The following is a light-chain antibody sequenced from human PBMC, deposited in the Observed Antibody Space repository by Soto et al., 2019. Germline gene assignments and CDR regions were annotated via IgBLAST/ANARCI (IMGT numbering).Light chain of an antibody. V-gene: IGKV1-39*01. CDR3: QQSYSAPPLP. Sequence: DIQMTQSPSPLSATVGDRVTITSRARQTITMYCIWYQQKPGKAPLLLISAASYLQRGDQSRFSGGGSGTDFTLTIRSLQPEDCVTYFCQQSYSAPPLPFGGGTKVEI. CDR1: QTITMY. CDR2: AAS. J-gene: IGKJ4*01.